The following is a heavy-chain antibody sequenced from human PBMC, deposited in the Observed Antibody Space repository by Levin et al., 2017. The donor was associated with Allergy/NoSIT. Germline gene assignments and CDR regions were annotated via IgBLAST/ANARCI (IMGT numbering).Heavy chain of an antibody. CDR3: AGDLEGFSCYKPYCYMDV. CDR1: GDSISRGFYY. J-gene: IGHJ6*03. Sequence: SETLSLTCSVSGDSISRGFYYWSWIRQPAGEGLEWIGRIYVTGSTTYSPSLKSRVTISLDRSKDQVPLKINSGTAADTAVCYCAGDLEGFSCYKPYCYMDVWGKGTTVTFSS. V-gene: IGHV4-61*02. CDR2: IYVTGST. D-gene: IGHD2-15*01.